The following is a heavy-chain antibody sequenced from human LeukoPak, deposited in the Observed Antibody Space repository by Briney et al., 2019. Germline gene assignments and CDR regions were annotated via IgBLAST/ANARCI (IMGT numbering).Heavy chain of an antibody. D-gene: IGHD2-15*01. CDR3: AREIFSFDAFDI. V-gene: IGHV4-59*12. Sequence: LRLSCAASGFTFSSYGMHWIRQPPGKGLEWIGVIHYSGSSSYNPSLKSRVTISVDKSKNQFSLKLSSVTAADTAVYYCAREIFSFDAFDIWGQGTMVTVSS. J-gene: IGHJ3*02. CDR1: GFTFSSYG. CDR2: IHYSGSS.